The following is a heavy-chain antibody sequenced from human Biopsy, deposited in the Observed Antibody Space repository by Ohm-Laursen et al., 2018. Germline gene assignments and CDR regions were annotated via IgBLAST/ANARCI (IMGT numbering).Heavy chain of an antibody. CDR1: GVSINTGGYY. D-gene: IGHD3-16*01. J-gene: IGHJ4*02. CDR3: TRAGGGKIYGL. Sequence: SQTPSLTCTVSGVSINTGGYYWTWIRQHPGTGLEWIGYIRYSGNTLYNPSLKSRLTISVDTSRNQFSLKLTSVTAADTALYYCTRAGGGKIYGLWGQGTLVTVSS. V-gene: IGHV4-31*03. CDR2: IRYSGNT.